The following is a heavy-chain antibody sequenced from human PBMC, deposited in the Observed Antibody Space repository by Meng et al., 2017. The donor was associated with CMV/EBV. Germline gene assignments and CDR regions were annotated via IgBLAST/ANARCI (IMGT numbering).Heavy chain of an antibody. V-gene: IGHV3-48*04. CDR1: GYTFTSYG. CDR3: ARGRRGYSGYDFYDY. Sequence: SCKASGYTFTSYGISWVRQAPGKGLEWVSYISSSGSTIYYADSVKGRFTISRDNAKNSLYLQMNSLRAEDTAVYYCARGRRGYSGYDFYDYWGQGTLVTVSS. CDR2: ISSSGSTI. J-gene: IGHJ4*02. D-gene: IGHD5-12*01.